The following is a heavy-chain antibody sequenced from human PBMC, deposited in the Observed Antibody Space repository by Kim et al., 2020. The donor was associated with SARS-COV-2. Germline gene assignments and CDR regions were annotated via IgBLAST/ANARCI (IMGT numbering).Heavy chain of an antibody. D-gene: IGHD5-18*01. CDR2: INTNTGNP. V-gene: IGHV7-4-1*02. CDR3: ARDRYSYGLNWFDP. CDR1: GYTFTSYA. J-gene: IGHJ5*02. Sequence: ASVKVSCKASGYTFTSYAINWVRQAPGQGLEWMGWINTNTGNPTYAQGFTGRFVFSLDTSVSTAYLQISSLKAEDTAVYYCARDRYSYGLNWFDPWGQGTLVTVSS.